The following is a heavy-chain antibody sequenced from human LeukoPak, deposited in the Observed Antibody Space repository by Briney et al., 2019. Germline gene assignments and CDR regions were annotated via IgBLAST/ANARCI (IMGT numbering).Heavy chain of an antibody. V-gene: IGHV4-39*01. D-gene: IGHD3-10*01. Sequence: SETLSLTCAVYGGSFSGYYWGWIRQPPGKGLGWIGSIHYSGTTYYDPSLKSRVTISIDTSKNQFSLKLSSVTAADTALYYCAKHYMGSSYNHALDCWGQGTLVTVSS. CDR1: GGSFSGYY. CDR3: AKHYMGSSYNHALDC. J-gene: IGHJ4*02. CDR2: IHYSGTT.